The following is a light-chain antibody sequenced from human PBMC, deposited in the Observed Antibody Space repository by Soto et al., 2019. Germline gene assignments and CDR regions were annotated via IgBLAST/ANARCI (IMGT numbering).Light chain of an antibody. Sequence: QSALTQPASVSGSPGQSITISCTGTSSDVGGYNYVSWYQQHAGKAPKLMIYDVSNRPSGVSNRFSGSKSGNTASLTISGLQAEYEADYYCSSYTSSSFYVFGTGTKLTVL. CDR3: SSYTSSSFYV. J-gene: IGLJ1*01. CDR2: DVS. CDR1: SSDVGGYNY. V-gene: IGLV2-14*01.